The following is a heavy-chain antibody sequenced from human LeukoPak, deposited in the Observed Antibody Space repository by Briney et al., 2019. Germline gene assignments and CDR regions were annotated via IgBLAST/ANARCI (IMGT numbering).Heavy chain of an antibody. CDR3: TRKAAYEILTGYTVDY. CDR2: IYTSGST. Sequence: SETLSLTCTVPGGSISSYYWSWIRQPAGKGQEWIGRIYTSGSTNYNPSLKSRVIMSVDTSKNQFSLKLSSVTAADTAVFFFTRKAAYEILTGYTVDYWGQGTLVTVSS. CDR1: GGSISSYY. D-gene: IGHD3-9*01. V-gene: IGHV4-4*07. J-gene: IGHJ4*02.